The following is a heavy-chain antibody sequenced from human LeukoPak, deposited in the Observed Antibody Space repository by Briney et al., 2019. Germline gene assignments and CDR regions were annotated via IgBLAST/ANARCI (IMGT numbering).Heavy chain of an antibody. Sequence: ASVKVSCKASGFTFTSYYMHWVRQAPGQGLEWMGLINPSGTSTNYARKFQGRVTMTRDTSTSKVYMELSSLRSEDTAVYYCAREFRGGYFDYWGQGTLVTVSS. CDR2: INPSGTST. CDR1: GFTFTSYY. D-gene: IGHD2-21*01. CDR3: AREFRGGYFDY. V-gene: IGHV1-46*01. J-gene: IGHJ4*02.